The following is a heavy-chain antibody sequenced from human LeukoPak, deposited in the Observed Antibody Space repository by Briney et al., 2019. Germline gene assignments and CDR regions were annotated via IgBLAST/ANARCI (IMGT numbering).Heavy chain of an antibody. CDR3: ARLASNWFDP. Sequence: AESLKISCKGSGYSFTNYWIGWVRQMRGKGLEWMGIIYPGDSDTRYSPSFQGQVTISADKSISTAYLQWSSLKASDTAMYYCARLASNWFDPWGQGTLVTVSS. V-gene: IGHV5-51*01. J-gene: IGHJ5*02. CDR2: IYPGDSDT. CDR1: GYSFTNYW.